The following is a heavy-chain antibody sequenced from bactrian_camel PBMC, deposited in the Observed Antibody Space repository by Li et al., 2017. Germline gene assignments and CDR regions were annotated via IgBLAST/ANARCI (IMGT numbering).Heavy chain of an antibody. Sequence: VQLVESGGGSVQAGGSLRLSCTASGYTNGVTCMGWFRQAPGKEREAVAASYSGGGFTYTADSVKGRFVISRDKSNMLVYLQMNSLKSEDTAMYYCAAGDLDNWSPGRAMAADSYKYWGQGTQVTVS. V-gene: IGHV3S54*01. CDR2: SYSGGGFT. CDR3: AAGDLDNWSPGRAMAADSYKY. J-gene: IGHJ4*01. D-gene: IGHD1*01. CDR1: GYTNGVTC.